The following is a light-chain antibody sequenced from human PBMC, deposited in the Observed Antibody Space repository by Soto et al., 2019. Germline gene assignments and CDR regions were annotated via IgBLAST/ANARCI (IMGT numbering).Light chain of an antibody. CDR3: QHYNRWPPWT. V-gene: IGKV3-15*01. CDR2: GAS. J-gene: IGKJ1*01. CDR1: QSVSGN. Sequence: EIVMTQSPSTLSVSAGDRATLSCRASQSVSGNLAWYQQKPGQPPTLLVFGASTRPTGFPARFSGSGSGTEFTLTIISLQSADFVVYYCQHYNRWPPWTFGEGTKVDIK.